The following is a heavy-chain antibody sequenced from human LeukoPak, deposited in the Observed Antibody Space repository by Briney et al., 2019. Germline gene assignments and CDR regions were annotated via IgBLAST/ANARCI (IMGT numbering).Heavy chain of an antibody. V-gene: IGHV1-69*05. CDR2: IIPIFGTA. CDR1: GGTFSSYA. J-gene: IGHJ4*02. CDR3: ARAWIPLGYYCSSTSCAGTFDY. Sequence: SVKVSCKASGGTFSSYAISWVRQAPGQGPEWMGGIIPIFGTANYAQKFQGRVTITTDESTSTAYMELSSLRSEDTAVYYCARAWIPLGYYCSSTSCAGTFDYWGQGTLVTVSS. D-gene: IGHD2-2*01.